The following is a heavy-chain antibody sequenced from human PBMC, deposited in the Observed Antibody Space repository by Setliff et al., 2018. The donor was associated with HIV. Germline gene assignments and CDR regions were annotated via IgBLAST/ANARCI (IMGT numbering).Heavy chain of an antibody. D-gene: IGHD3-3*01. Sequence: GGSLRLSCAASGFTFDNYAMVWDRQAPGKGLEWVSLISWDGASTFYADSVEGRFTISRDNAKNSVYLQMNSLKTDDTAVYYCTRFSEWSEDYWGQGTLVTVSS. J-gene: IGHJ4*02. CDR3: TRFSEWSEDY. V-gene: IGHV3-43D*04. CDR1: GFTFDNYA. CDR2: ISWDGAST.